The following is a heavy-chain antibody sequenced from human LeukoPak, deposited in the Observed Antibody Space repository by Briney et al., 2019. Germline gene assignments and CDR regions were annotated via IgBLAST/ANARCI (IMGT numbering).Heavy chain of an antibody. CDR3: ARRTYGGKSDYYYYMDV. V-gene: IGHV3-48*01. D-gene: IGHD4-23*01. CDR2: ISSSSSTI. CDR1: GFTFSSYS. Sequence: GGSLRLSCAASGFTFSSYSMNWVRQAPGKGLEWVSYISSSSSTIYYADSVKGRFTISRDNAKNSLYLQMNSLRAEDTAVYYCARRTYGGKSDYYYYMDVWGKGTTVTVSS. J-gene: IGHJ6*03.